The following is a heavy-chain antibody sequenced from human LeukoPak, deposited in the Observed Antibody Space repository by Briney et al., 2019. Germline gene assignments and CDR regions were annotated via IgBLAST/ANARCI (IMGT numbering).Heavy chain of an antibody. CDR1: GGSISSSSYY. CDR3: ARLSGTTSRTYFDY. CDR2: IYYSGST. D-gene: IGHD1-1*01. J-gene: IGHJ4*02. V-gene: IGHV4-39*01. Sequence: PSETLSLTCTVSGGSISSSSYYWGWIRQPPGKGLEWVGSIYYSGSTYYNPSLKSRVTISVDTSKNQFSLKLSSVTAADTAVYYCARLSGTTSRTYFDYWGQGTLVTVSS.